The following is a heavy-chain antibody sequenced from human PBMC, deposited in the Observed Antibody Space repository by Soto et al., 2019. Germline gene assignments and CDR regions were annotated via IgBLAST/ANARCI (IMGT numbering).Heavy chain of an antibody. Sequence: QVQLQESGPGLVNPSRTLSLTCAVSGGSLSSSSWWSWGRHPPGTALEWRGEIFYSGSTKYNTSLTSRVTTSADTSKNDFSLRLSSVTAADTAVYYCVHHGGDPYYHDFWGQGMLVTVSS. D-gene: IGHD4-17*01. CDR2: IFYSGST. V-gene: IGHV4-4*02. J-gene: IGHJ4*02. CDR3: VHHGGDPYYHDF. CDR1: GGSLSSSSW.